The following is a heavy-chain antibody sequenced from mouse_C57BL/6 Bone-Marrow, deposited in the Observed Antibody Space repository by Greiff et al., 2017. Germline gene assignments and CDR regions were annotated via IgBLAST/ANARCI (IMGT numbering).Heavy chain of an antibody. CDR1: GYTFTSYW. V-gene: IGHV1-69*01. D-gene: IGHD2-3*01. Sequence: QVHVKQPGAELVMPGASVKLSCKASGYTFTSYWMHWVKQRPGQGLEWIGEIDPSVSYTNYNQKFKGKSTLTVDKSSSTAYMQLSSLTSEDSAVYYCARRWLLNAMDYWGQGTSVTVSS. CDR3: ARRWLLNAMDY. J-gene: IGHJ4*01. CDR2: IDPSVSYT.